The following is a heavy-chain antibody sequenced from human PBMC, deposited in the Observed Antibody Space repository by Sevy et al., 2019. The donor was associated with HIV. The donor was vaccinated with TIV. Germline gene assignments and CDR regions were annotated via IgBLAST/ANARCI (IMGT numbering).Heavy chain of an antibody. J-gene: IGHJ4*02. Sequence: GGSLRLSCAASGFTFSSYGMHWVRQAPGKGLEWVAVIWDDGSNKYYADSVKGRFTISRDNSKNTLYLQMNSLRAEDTAVYYCATEGGERADFDYWGQGTLVTVSS. V-gene: IGHV3-33*01. CDR1: GFTFSSYG. CDR3: ATEGGERADFDY. D-gene: IGHD3-16*01. CDR2: IWDDGSNK.